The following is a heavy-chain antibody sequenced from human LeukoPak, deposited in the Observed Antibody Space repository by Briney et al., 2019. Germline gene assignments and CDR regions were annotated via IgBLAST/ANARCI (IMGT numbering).Heavy chain of an antibody. J-gene: IGHJ4*02. Sequence: GGSLRLSCTASGFTFSSYAMSWVRQAPGKGLEWVSALSGSGGNTYYADSVKGRFTISRDNSKNTLYLQMNSLRAEDTAKYYCAKVASLCTSTSCVRGGFDYWGQGTLVTVSS. V-gene: IGHV3-23*01. CDR2: LSGSGGNT. CDR1: GFTFSSYA. D-gene: IGHD2-2*01. CDR3: AKVASLCTSTSCVRGGFDY.